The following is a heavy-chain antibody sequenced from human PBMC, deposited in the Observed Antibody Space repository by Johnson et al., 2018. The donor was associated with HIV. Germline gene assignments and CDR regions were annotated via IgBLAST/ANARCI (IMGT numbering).Heavy chain of an antibody. CDR1: GFTFSSYA. D-gene: IGHD3-22*01. CDR2: IGNSGDT. J-gene: IGHJ3*02. Sequence: MLLVESGGGLVQPGGSLRLSCAASGFTFSSYAMSWVRQAAGNRLEWVSGIGNSGDTFYADSVKGRFTISRDNAKKSLYLQINSLRAEDTAVYYCARERASDSSGYSKDHDDAFDIWGQGTMVTVSS. V-gene: IGHV3-13*01. CDR3: ARERASDSSGYSKDHDDAFDI.